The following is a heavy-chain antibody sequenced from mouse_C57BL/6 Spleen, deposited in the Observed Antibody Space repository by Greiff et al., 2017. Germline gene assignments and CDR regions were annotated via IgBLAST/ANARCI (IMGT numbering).Heavy chain of an antibody. J-gene: IGHJ4*01. CDR3: ARDGYWAMDY. CDR1: GYAFSSYW. D-gene: IGHD2-3*01. V-gene: IGHV1-80*01. Sequence: LVESGAELVKPGASVKISCKASGYAFSSYWMNWVKQRPGKGLEWIGQIYPGDGDTNYNGKFKGKATLTADKSSSTAYMQLSSLTSEDSAVYFCARDGYWAMDYWGQGTSVTVSS. CDR2: IYPGDGDT.